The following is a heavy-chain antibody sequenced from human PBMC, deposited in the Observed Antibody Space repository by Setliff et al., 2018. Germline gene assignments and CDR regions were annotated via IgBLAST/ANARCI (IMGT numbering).Heavy chain of an antibody. J-gene: IGHJ4*02. D-gene: IGHD2-15*01. V-gene: IGHV3-74*01. CDR3: ARTCSGSGCYAGLES. CDR2: INSDGSGT. CDR1: GFTFNTYW. Sequence: GGSLRLSCAASGFTFNTYWMHWVRQAPGKGLVWFSHINSDGSGTSYADSVKGRFTISRDNSKNTLYLQMNSLRPEDTAVYYCARTCSGSGCYAGLESWGQGTPVTVSS.